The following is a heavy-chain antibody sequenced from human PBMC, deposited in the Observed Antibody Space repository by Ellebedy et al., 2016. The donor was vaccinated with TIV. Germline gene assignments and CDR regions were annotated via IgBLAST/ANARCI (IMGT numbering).Heavy chain of an antibody. J-gene: IGHJ3*02. CDR3: ARDSGSSGYYHHDAFDI. CDR1: GFTFSSYS. Sequence: GESLKISXAASGFTFSSYSMNWVRQAPGKGLEWVSSISSSSSYIYCADSVKGRFTISRDNAKNSLYLQMNSLRAEDTAVYYCARDSGSSGYYHHDAFDIWGQGTMVTVSS. CDR2: ISSSSSYI. V-gene: IGHV3-21*01. D-gene: IGHD3-22*01.